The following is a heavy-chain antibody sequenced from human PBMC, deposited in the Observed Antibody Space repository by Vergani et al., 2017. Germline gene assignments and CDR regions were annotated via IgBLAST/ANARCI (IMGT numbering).Heavy chain of an antibody. V-gene: IGHV5-51*01. CDR3: ARHAKRGCSSTSCYLDYYYYMDV. D-gene: IGHD2-2*01. Sequence: EVQLVQSGAEVKKPGESLKISCKGSGYSFTSYWIGWVRQMPGKGLEWMGIIYPGDSDTRYSPSFQGQVTISADKSISTAYLQWSSLKASDTAMYYCARHAKRGCSSTSCYLDYYYYMDVRGKGTTVTVSS. CDR2: IYPGDSDT. J-gene: IGHJ6*03. CDR1: GYSFTSYW.